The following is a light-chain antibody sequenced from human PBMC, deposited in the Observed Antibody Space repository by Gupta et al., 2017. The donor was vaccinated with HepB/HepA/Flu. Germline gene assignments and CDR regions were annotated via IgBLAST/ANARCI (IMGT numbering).Light chain of an antibody. Sequence: SSELTQDPAVSVALGQTVRITCQGDRLRSYYASWYQQKPGPAPVLVIYGKNNRPSGIPDRFSGSSSASTASLTITGAQAEDEADYYCNSRDSSSNNLVCGGGNKLTVL. CDR1: RLRSYY. V-gene: IGLV3-19*01. J-gene: IGLJ2*01. CDR3: NSRDSSSNNLV. CDR2: GKN.